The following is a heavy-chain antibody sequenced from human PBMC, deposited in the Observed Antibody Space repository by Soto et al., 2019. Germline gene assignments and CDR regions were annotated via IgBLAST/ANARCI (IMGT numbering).Heavy chain of an antibody. J-gene: IGHJ5*02. CDR2: ISGSGGST. CDR1: GFTFSSYA. V-gene: IGHV3-23*01. CDR3: AKHPIAVAGTRAVFDP. D-gene: IGHD6-19*01. Sequence: GGSLRLSCAASGFTFSSYAMSWVRQAPGKGLEWVSAISGSGGSTYYADSVKGRFTISRDNSKNTLYLQMNSLRAEDTAVYYCAKHPIAVAGTRAVFDPWGQGTLVTVSS.